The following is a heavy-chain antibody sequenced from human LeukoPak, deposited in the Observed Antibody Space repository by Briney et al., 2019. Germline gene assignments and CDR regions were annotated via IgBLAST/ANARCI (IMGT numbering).Heavy chain of an antibody. CDR3: AKDSHDYLWGSFRD. CDR2: ISGGGGST. CDR1: GSTFSFYA. J-gene: IGHJ4*02. D-gene: IGHD3-16*02. V-gene: IGHV3-23*01. Sequence: GGSLRLSCAASGSTFSFYAMSWVRQAPGKGLEWVSAISGGGGSTYYADSVKGRFTISRDNSKNTLSLQVNSLRAEDTAIYYCAKDSHDYLWGSFRDWGQGTLVTVSS.